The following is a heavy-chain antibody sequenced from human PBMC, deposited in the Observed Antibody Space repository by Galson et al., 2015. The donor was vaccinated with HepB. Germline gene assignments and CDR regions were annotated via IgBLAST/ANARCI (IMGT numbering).Heavy chain of an antibody. V-gene: IGHV3-30-3*01. CDR1: GFTFRNYA. CDR3: ASGVLEWFVA. D-gene: IGHD3-3*01. Sequence: SLRLSCAASGFTFRNYAMHWVRQAPGKGLEWLTAITFDGNNKYLADSAEGRFTISRDNSNNTLYLQMNSLRADDTAVYYCASGVLEWFVAWGQGALVTVSS. CDR2: ITFDGNNK. J-gene: IGHJ5*02.